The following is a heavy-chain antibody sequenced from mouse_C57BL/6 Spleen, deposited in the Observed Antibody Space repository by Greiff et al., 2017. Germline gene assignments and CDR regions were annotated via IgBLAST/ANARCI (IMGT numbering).Heavy chain of an antibody. CDR1: GFTFSDYY. Sequence: EVMLVESEGGLVQPGSSMKLSCTASGFTFSDYYMAWVRQVPEKGLEWVANINYDGSSTYYLDSLKSRFIISRDNAKNILYLQMSSLKSEDTATYYCAREGYDNDMDYWGQGTSVTVSS. V-gene: IGHV5-16*01. J-gene: IGHJ4*01. D-gene: IGHD2-3*01. CDR3: AREGYDNDMDY. CDR2: INYDGSST.